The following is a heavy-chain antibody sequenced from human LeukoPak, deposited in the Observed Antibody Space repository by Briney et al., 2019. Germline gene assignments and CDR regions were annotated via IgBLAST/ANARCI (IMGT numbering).Heavy chain of an antibody. Sequence: PGGSLRLSCAASGFTFSSYVMHWVRQAPGKGLEWVIVISYDGSKKDYADSVKGRFTISRDNSKNTLYLQMNSLRAEDTAVYYCAREFRTGMEELDPWGQGTLVTVSS. CDR2: ISYDGSKK. CDR1: GFTFSSYV. CDR3: AREFRTGMEELDP. V-gene: IGHV3-30*04. J-gene: IGHJ5*02. D-gene: IGHD1-14*01.